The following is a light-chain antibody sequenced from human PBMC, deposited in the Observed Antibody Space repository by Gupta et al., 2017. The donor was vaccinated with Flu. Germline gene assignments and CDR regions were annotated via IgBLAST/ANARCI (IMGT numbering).Light chain of an antibody. CDR3: LQHKNYPWT. Sequence: GDRVTITCRASQAIRTDLAWYQQKPGKAPKRLIYTASTLQSGVPSRFSGSGSGTEFTLTISSLQPEDFATYYCLQHKNYPWTFGQGTKVEIK. J-gene: IGKJ1*01. CDR1: QAIRTD. CDR2: TAS. V-gene: IGKV1-17*01.